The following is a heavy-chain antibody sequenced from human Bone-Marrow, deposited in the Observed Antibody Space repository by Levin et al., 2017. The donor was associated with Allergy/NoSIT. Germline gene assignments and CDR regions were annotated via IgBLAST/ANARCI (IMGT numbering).Heavy chain of an antibody. V-gene: IGHV4-59*08. CDR1: GGSISSYY. CDR2: IYYSGST. J-gene: IGHJ6*03. Sequence: SETLSLTCTVSGGSISSYYWSWIRQPPGKGLEWIGYIYYSGSTNYNPSLKSRVTISVDTSKNQFSLKLSSVTAADTAVYYCARHIRETRYYGPPYYYYYMDVWGKGTTVTVSS. CDR3: ARHIRETRYYGPPYYYYYMDV. D-gene: IGHD3-10*01.